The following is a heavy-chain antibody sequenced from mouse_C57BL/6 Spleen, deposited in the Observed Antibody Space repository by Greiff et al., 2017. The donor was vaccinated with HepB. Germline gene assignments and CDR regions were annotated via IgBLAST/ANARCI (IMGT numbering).Heavy chain of an antibody. V-gene: IGHV1-9*01. CDR2: ILPGSGST. CDR1: GYTFTGYW. Sequence: VQLQQSGAELMKPGASVKLSCKATGYTFTGYWIEWVKQRPGHGLEWIGEILPGSGSTNYNEKFKGKATFTADTSANTAYMQLSSLTTEDSALYYGARGRGRILLHAMDYWGQGTSVTVSS. D-gene: IGHD1-1*01. CDR3: ARGRGRILLHAMDY. J-gene: IGHJ4*01.